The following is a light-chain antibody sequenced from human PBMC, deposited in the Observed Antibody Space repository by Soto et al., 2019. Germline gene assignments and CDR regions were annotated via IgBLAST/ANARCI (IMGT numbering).Light chain of an antibody. CDR2: EVS. V-gene: IGLV2-8*01. Sequence: QSVLPQPPSAYGSPGQSVTISCTGTSSDVGGYDYVSWYQQHPGKAPKLMIFEVSKRPSGVPDRFSGSKSGNTASLTVSGLQAEDEADYYCSSYAGNTKGVFGTGTKVTVL. CDR3: SSYAGNTKGV. CDR1: SSDVGGYDY. J-gene: IGLJ1*01.